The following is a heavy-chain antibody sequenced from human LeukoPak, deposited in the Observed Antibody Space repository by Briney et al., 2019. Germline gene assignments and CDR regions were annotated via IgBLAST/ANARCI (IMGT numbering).Heavy chain of an antibody. CDR1: GFTFSSYS. D-gene: IGHD6-13*01. V-gene: IGHV3-21*01. CDR3: ARVSGLAAAGYPFDY. Sequence: AGGSLRLSCAASGFTFSSYSVNWVRQAPGKGLEWVSSISSSSSYIYYADSVKGRFTISRDNAKNSLYLQMNSQRAEDTAVYYCARVSGLAAAGYPFDYWGQGTLVTVSS. CDR2: ISSSSSYI. J-gene: IGHJ4*02.